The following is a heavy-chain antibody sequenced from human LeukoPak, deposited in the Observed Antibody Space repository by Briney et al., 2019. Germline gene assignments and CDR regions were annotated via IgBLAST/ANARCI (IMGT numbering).Heavy chain of an antibody. J-gene: IGHJ4*02. CDR1: GFTFSSYA. CDR2: IYYSGTT. D-gene: IGHD3-10*01. Sequence: GSLRLSCAASGFTFSSYAMSWVRQPPGKGLEWIGSIYYSGTTYYNPSLKSRVTISVDTSTNQFSLKLSSVTAADTAMYYCARRVDYGSGSYYQIDYWGQGTLVTVSS. CDR3: ARRVDYGSGSYYQIDY. V-gene: IGHV4-39*01.